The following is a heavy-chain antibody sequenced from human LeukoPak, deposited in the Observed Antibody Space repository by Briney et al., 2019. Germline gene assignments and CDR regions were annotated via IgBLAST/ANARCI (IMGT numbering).Heavy chain of an antibody. D-gene: IGHD5-24*01. CDR3: AKEGRSLQTY. J-gene: IGHJ4*02. Sequence: GGSLRLSCAASGFTVSSNYMSWVRQAPGKGLEWVSVIYSGGSTYYADSVKGRFTISRDNAKNSLYLQMNSLRVEDTAVYYCAKEGRSLQTYWGQGTLVTVSS. CDR2: IYSGGST. CDR1: GFTVSSNY. V-gene: IGHV3-53*01.